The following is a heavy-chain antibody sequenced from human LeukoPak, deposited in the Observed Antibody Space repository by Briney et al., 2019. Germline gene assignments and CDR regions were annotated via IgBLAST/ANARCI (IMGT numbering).Heavy chain of an antibody. Sequence: ASVKVSCKASGYTFTGYYMHWVRQAPGQGLEWMGWINPNSGGTNYAQKFQGRVTMTRDTSISTAYMELSRLRSDDTAVYYCAPNSYGGKAGFDYWGQGTLVTVSS. J-gene: IGHJ4*02. CDR1: GYTFTGYY. D-gene: IGHD4-23*01. V-gene: IGHV1-2*02. CDR3: APNSYGGKAGFDY. CDR2: INPNSGGT.